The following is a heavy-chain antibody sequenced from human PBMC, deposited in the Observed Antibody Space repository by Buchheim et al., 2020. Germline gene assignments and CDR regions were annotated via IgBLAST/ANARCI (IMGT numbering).Heavy chain of an antibody. Sequence: EVQLLESGGGLVQPGGSLRLSCAASGFTFSSYAMSWVRQAPGKGLELVSAISGSGGSTYYADSVKGRCTISRDNSKNKLYLQMNSLRAEDTAVYYCAKEMWELNYYYYYMDVWGKGTT. J-gene: IGHJ6*03. D-gene: IGHD1-26*01. CDR3: AKEMWELNYYYYYMDV. CDR2: ISGSGGST. V-gene: IGHV3-23*01. CDR1: GFTFSSYA.